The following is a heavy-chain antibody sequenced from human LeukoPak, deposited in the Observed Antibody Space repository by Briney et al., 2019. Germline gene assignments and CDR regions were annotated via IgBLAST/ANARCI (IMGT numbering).Heavy chain of an antibody. CDR1: RFTFCSYA. CDR2: ISGSGGST. V-gene: IGHV3-23*01. CDR3: AKVSSNTVDQGVGYYYGMDV. D-gene: IGHD3-10*01. Sequence: PGVSLRLYSAASRFTFCSYARSWVRPAPGNGLEWVSAISGSGGSTSYEDYVKGGCVMSRDNYKKTMYLQMISLRAEDTAVYYCAKVSSNTVDQGVGYYYGMDVWGQGTTVTVSS. J-gene: IGHJ6*02.